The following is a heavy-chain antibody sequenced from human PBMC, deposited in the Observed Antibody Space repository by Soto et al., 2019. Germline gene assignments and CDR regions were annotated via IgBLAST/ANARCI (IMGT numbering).Heavy chain of an antibody. CDR2: IYYSGST. CDR1: GGSVSSGSYY. Sequence: PSETLSLTCTFSGGSVSSGSYYCSWIRHPPGKGLEWIGYIYYSGSTNYNPSLKSRVTISVDTSKNQFSLKLSSVTAAGTAVYYCAREDLGELSLGIDYWGQGTLVTVSS. J-gene: IGHJ4*02. V-gene: IGHV4-61*01. D-gene: IGHD3-16*02. CDR3: AREDLGELSLGIDY.